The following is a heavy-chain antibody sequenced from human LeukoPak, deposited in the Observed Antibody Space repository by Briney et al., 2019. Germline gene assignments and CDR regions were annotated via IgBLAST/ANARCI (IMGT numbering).Heavy chain of an antibody. D-gene: IGHD2-2*01. CDR2: IKQDGSEK. Sequence: HPGGSLRLSCAASGFTFSGYWMHWVRQAPGKGLEWVANIKQDGSEKYYVDSVKGRFTISRDNAKNSVDLQMNSLRAEHTALYYCARYCSTTSCYVRGFDYWGQGILVTVSS. J-gene: IGHJ4*02. CDR1: GFTFSGYW. V-gene: IGHV3-7*04. CDR3: ARYCSTTSCYVRGFDY.